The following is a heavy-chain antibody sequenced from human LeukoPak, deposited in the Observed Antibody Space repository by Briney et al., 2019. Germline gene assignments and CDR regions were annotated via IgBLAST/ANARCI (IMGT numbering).Heavy chain of an antibody. J-gene: IGHJ6*03. CDR1: GGSLSSYY. CDR2: IYYSGST. Sequence: SETLSLTCTVSGGSLSSYYWSWIPPPPGEGLEWIGYIYYSGSTNYNPSLKSRVTISVDTPKNQFSLKLSSVTAADTAVYYCARDNYYGSGSPRYYYYYMDVWGKGTTVTVSS. D-gene: IGHD3-10*01. V-gene: IGHV4-59*01. CDR3: ARDNYYGSGSPRYYYYYMDV.